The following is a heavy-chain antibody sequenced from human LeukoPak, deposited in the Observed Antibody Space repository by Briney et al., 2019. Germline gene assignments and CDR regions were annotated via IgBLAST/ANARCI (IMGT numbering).Heavy chain of an antibody. CDR3: AKDSSSYKTLYYFDY. CDR1: GFTFSSYG. V-gene: IGHV3-33*06. Sequence: GGSLRLSCAASGFTFSSYGMHWVRQAPGKGLEWVAVIWYDGSNKYYADSVKGRFTISRDNSKNTLYLQMNSLRAEDTAVYYCAKDSSSYKTLYYFDYWGQGALVTVSS. J-gene: IGHJ4*02. CDR2: IWYDGSNK. D-gene: IGHD1-26*01.